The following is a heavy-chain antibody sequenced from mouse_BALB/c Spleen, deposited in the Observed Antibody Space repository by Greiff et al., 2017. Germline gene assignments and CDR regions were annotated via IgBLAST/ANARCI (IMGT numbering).Heavy chain of an antibody. J-gene: IGHJ2*01. D-gene: IGHD1-2*01. CDR1: GFNITDTY. CDR2: IDPANGNT. CDR3: GRDGMRTADY. V-gene: IGHV14-3*02. Sequence: VQLQQSGAELVKPGASVKLSCTASGFNITDTYMHWVKQRPEQGLEWIGRIDPANGNTKYDPKFQGKATITADTSSNTAYLQLSSLTSEDTAVYYGGRDGMRTADYWGQGTTLTVSS.